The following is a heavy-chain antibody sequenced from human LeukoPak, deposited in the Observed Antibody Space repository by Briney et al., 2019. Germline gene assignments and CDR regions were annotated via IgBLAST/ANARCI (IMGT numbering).Heavy chain of an antibody. Sequence: SVKVSCEASGFTFTSSAMQWVRQARGQRLEWIGWIVVGSGNTNYAQKFQERVTITRDMSTSTAYMELSSLRSEDTAVYYCAAEGTVTNVLDYWGQGTLVTVSS. J-gene: IGHJ4*02. V-gene: IGHV1-58*02. D-gene: IGHD4-17*01. CDR2: IVVGSGNT. CDR3: AAEGTVTNVLDY. CDR1: GFTFTSSA.